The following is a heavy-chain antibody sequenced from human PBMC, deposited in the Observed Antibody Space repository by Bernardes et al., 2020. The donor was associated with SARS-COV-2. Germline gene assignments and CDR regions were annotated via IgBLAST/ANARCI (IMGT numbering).Heavy chain of an antibody. D-gene: IGHD5-18*01. CDR2: IKQDGTEK. V-gene: IGHV3-7*01. J-gene: IGHJ5*02. Sequence: GSLRLSCAASGFTFSSFWMTWVRQAPGKGLEWVANIKQDGTEKYYMDSVKGRFTISRDNAKNSLYLQMNSLRAEDTAVYYCARGRDTSPSWGQGTLVTVSS. CDR1: GFTFSSFW. CDR3: ARGRDTSPS.